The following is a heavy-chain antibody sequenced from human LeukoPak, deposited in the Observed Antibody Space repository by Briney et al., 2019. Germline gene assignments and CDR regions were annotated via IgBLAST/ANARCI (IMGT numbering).Heavy chain of an antibody. CDR1: GYSFTNYW. CDR2: IYPGDSDT. D-gene: IGHD1-14*01. V-gene: IGHV5-51*01. J-gene: IGHJ6*03. CDR3: VRTPKAVYYHYYLDV. Sequence: GEPLKISCKGSGYSFTNYWIGWVRQMPGKGLEWMGIIYPGDSDTRYSPSFRGQVTISADRSISTAYLQWSSLKTSDTAIYYCVRTPKAVYYHYYLDVWGKGTTVTVSS.